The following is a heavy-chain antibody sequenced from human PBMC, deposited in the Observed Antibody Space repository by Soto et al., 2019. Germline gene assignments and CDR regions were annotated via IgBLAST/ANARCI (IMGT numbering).Heavy chain of an antibody. CDR3: AREGRSMVTGYYYGMDV. V-gene: IGHV5-51*01. Sequence: GESLKISCKGSGYSFTSYWIGWVRQMPGKGLEWMGIIYPGDSDTRYSPSFQGQVTISADKSISTAYLQWSSLKASDTAMYYCAREGRSMVTGYYYGMDVWGQGTTVTVSS. CDR1: GYSFTSYW. J-gene: IGHJ6*02. D-gene: IGHD5-18*01. CDR2: IYPGDSDT.